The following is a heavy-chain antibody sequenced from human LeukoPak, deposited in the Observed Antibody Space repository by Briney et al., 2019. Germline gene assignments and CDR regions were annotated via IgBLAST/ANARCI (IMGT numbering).Heavy chain of an antibody. D-gene: IGHD4-11*01. Sequence: SETLSLTCTVSGGSISSSSYYWNWIRQPPGKGLEWIGYIYYSGSTNYNPSLKSRVTISVDTSKNQFSLKLSSVTAADTAVYYCARVSSPVTTSFDYWGQGTLVTVSS. V-gene: IGHV4-61*01. CDR2: IYYSGST. CDR1: GGSISSSSYY. CDR3: ARVSSPVTTSFDY. J-gene: IGHJ4*02.